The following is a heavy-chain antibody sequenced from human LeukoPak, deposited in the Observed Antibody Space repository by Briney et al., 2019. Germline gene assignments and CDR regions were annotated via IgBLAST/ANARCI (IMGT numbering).Heavy chain of an antibody. CDR2: IYYSGST. CDR3: ARGVVITNLFDY. J-gene: IGHJ4*02. CDR1: GDSISSGGYY. V-gene: IGHV4-31*03. D-gene: IGHD3-22*01. Sequence: PSETLSLTCTVSGDSISSGGYYWSWIRQHPGKGLEWIGYIYYSGSTYYNPSLKSRVTISVDTSKNQFSLKLSSVTAADTAVYYCARGVVITNLFDYWGQGTLVTVSS.